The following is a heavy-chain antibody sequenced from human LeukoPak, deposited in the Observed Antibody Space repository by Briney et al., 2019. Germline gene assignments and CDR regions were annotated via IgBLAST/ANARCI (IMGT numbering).Heavy chain of an antibody. J-gene: IGHJ4*02. CDR2: IYPSDSDTGYSDT. CDR1: GYSFTNYW. Sequence: PGESLEISCKGSGYSFTNYWIAWVRQMPGKGLEWMGIIYPSDSDTGYSDTRYSPSFQDQVTISADNSISTAYLQWSSLKASDTAMYYCARFGGATFAQAFFDYWGQGTLVTVSS. D-gene: IGHD4-23*01. V-gene: IGHV5-51*01. CDR3: ARFGGATFAQAFFDY.